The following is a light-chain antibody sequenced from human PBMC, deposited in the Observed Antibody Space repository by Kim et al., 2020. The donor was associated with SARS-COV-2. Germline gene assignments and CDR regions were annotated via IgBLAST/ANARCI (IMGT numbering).Light chain of an antibody. CDR1: SSNIGSYY. Sequence: ELTQPPSASGTPGQRVTISCSGSSSNIGSYYVYWYQQLPGTAPKLLIYSSYQRPSGVSDRFSGSKSGTSASLAISGLRSEDEADYYCAAWDDRLSGYVFGTGTKVTVL. CDR2: SSY. V-gene: IGLV1-47*02. J-gene: IGLJ1*01. CDR3: AAWDDRLSGYV.